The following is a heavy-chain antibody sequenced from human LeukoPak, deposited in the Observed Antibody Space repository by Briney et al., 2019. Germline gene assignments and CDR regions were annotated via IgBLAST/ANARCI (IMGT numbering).Heavy chain of an antibody. Sequence: GSLRLSCAASGFTFSSYGMHWVRQAPGKGLEWVAVISYDGSNKYYADSVKGRFTISRDNSKNTLYLQMNSLRAEDTAVYYCAKDWLDSGSHDYWGQGTLVTVSS. J-gene: IGHJ4*02. CDR1: GFTFSSYG. CDR2: ISYDGSNK. D-gene: IGHD1-26*01. V-gene: IGHV3-30*18. CDR3: AKDWLDSGSHDY.